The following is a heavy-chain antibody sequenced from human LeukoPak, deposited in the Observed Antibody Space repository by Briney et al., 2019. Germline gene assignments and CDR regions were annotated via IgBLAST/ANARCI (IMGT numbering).Heavy chain of an antibody. Sequence: ASVKVSCKASGYTFSVYYIHWLRQAPGQGLEWMGWIIPKNGDTNCAQKFRDRVTMTRDTSISTAYMEINSLTSDDTAVYYCARGVLLQGRGAFDIWGQGAMVTVSS. J-gene: IGHJ3*02. CDR2: IIPKNGDT. V-gene: IGHV1-2*02. D-gene: IGHD3-10*01. CDR3: ARGVLLQGRGAFDI. CDR1: GYTFSVYY.